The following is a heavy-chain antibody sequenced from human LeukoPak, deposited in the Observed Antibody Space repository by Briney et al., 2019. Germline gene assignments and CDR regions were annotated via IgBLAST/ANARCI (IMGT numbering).Heavy chain of an antibody. J-gene: IGHJ4*02. CDR1: GYTFTGYY. D-gene: IGHD6-19*01. Sequence: PGASVKVSCKASGYTFTGYYMNWVRQAPGQGLEWRGWINPNSGGTNYAQKFQGRVTMTRDTSISTAYMELRRLRSDDTAVYNCARVLLYRIAVAGTDYWGQGTLVTVSS. CDR3: ARVLLYRIAVAGTDY. V-gene: IGHV1-2*02. CDR2: INPNSGGT.